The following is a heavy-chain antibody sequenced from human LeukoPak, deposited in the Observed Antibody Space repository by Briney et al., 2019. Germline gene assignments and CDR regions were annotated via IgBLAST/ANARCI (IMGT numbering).Heavy chain of an antibody. CDR2: ISTYIGNT. Sequence: ASVKVSCKASGYTFTSYGISWVRQAPGQGLEWMGWISTYIGNTNYAQKFLDRVTMTADASTSTAYMELRSLRSDDTAVYYCARVADYGDSNDYWGQGTLVTVSS. J-gene: IGHJ4*02. V-gene: IGHV1-18*01. D-gene: IGHD4-17*01. CDR3: ARVADYGDSNDY. CDR1: GYTFTSYG.